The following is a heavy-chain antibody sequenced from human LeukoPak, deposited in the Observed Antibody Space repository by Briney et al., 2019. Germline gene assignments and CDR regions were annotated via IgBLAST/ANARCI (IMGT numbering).Heavy chain of an antibody. CDR1: GYSISSGYY. D-gene: IGHD1-26*01. J-gene: IGHJ5*02. V-gene: IGHV4-38-2*02. Sequence: PSETLSLTCAVSGYSISSGYYWGWIRQPPGKGLEWIGSIYHSRSTHYNPSLKSRVTISVDTSKNQFSLKLSSVTAADTAVYYCARESGSSDWFDPWGQGTLVTVSS. CDR3: ARESGSSDWFDP. CDR2: IYHSRST.